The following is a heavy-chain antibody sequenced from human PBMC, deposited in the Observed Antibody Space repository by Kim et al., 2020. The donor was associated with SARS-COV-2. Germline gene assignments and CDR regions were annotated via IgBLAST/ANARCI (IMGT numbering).Heavy chain of an antibody. CDR3: AGHGSSSVAVFDI. J-gene: IGHJ3*02. CDR2: IYSSGSA. V-gene: IGHV4-39*01. D-gene: IGHD2-21*01. CDR1: GDSINSNSYY. Sequence: SETLSLTCTVSGDSINSNSYYWGWVRQAPGKGLEWIGSIYSSGSAYYNPSLKSRVTISRDSSKNQFSLKLNSVTAADTAVYYCAGHGSSSVAVFDIWGQGTMVTVSS.